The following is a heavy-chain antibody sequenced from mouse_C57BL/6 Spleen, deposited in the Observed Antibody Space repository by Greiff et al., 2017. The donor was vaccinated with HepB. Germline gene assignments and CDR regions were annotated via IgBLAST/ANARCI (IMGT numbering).Heavy chain of an antibody. D-gene: IGHD4-1*01. CDR1: GYAFSSSW. J-gene: IGHJ3*01. Sequence: QVQLKQSGPELVKPGASVKISCKASGYAFSSSWMNWVKQRPGKGLEWIGRIYPGDGDTNYNGKFKGKATMTADKSSSTAYMQLSSLTSEDSAVYFCARVGAGTAYWGQGTLVTVSA. V-gene: IGHV1-82*01. CDR2: IYPGDGDT. CDR3: ARVGAGTAY.